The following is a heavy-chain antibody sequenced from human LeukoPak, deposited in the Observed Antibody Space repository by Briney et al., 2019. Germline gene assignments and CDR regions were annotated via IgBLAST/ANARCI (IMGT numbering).Heavy chain of an antibody. CDR3: ARIYCGGDCRGYYYYYMDV. CDR2: IYTSGKT. Sequence: PSETLSLTCTVSGGSISSGSYYWTWIRQPAGKGLELIGRIYTSGKTNYNPSLKSRVTISRDTSKNQFSLKLSSVTAADTAVYYCARIYCGGDCRGYYYYYMDVWGKGTTVTISS. V-gene: IGHV4-61*02. J-gene: IGHJ6*03. D-gene: IGHD2-21*02. CDR1: GGSISSGSYY.